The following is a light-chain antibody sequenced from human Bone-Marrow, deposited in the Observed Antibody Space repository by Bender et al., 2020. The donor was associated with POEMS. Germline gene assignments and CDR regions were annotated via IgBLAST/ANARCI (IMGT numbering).Light chain of an antibody. Sequence: QSALTQPPSVSGSPGQSVTISCTATINDGDGYEYVSWYQQHPGKAPKVVLYDVNNRPSGVPNRLSGSKSGNTASLTISGLQAEDEADYYCCSSATDNTWVFGAGTKVTVL. V-gene: IGLV2-11*01. CDR2: DVN. CDR1: INDGDGYEY. CDR3: CSSATDNTWV. J-gene: IGLJ3*02.